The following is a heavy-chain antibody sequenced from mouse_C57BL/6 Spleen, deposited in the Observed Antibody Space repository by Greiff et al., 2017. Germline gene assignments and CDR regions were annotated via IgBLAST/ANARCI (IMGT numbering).Heavy chain of an antibody. CDR2: IDPSDSYN. V-gene: IGHV1-69*01. Sequence: VQLQQPGAELVMPGASVKLSCKASGYTFTSYWMHWVKQRPGQGLEWIGEIDPSDSYNNYNQKFKGKSTLTVDKSSSTAYMQLSSLTSEDSAVYYCARGGLRPFAYWGQGTLVTVSA. CDR1: GYTFTSYW. CDR3: ARGGLRPFAY. D-gene: IGHD3-2*02. J-gene: IGHJ3*01.